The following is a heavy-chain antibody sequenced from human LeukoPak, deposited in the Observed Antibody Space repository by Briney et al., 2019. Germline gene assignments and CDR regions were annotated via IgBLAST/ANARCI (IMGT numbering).Heavy chain of an antibody. CDR3: ARANYYDSSGYSVDAFDI. CDR2: IYHSGST. V-gene: IGHV4-30-2*05. Sequence: SQTLSLTCAVSGGSISSGGYSWSWIRQPPGKGLEWIGYIYHSGSTYYNPSLKSRVTISVDTSKNQLSLKLSSVTAADTAVYYCARANYYDSSGYSVDAFDIWGQGTMVTVSS. CDR1: GGSISSGGYS. J-gene: IGHJ3*02. D-gene: IGHD3-22*01.